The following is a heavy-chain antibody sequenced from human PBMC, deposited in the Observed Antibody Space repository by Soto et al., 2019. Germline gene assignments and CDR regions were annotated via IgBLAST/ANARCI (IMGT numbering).Heavy chain of an antibody. D-gene: IGHD2-2*01. CDR1: GFTFSSYG. V-gene: IGHV3-30*18. Sequence: PGGSLRLSCAASGFTFSSYGMHWVRQAPGKGLEWVAVISYDGSNKYYADSVKGRFTISRDNSKNTLYLQMNSLRAEDTAVYYCAKEGRGIVVVPAAPYLDYWGQGTLVTVSS. J-gene: IGHJ4*02. CDR3: AKEGRGIVVVPAAPYLDY. CDR2: ISYDGSNK.